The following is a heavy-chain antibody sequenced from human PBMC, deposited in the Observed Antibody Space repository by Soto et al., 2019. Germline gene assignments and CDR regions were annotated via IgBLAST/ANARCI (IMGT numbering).Heavy chain of an antibody. D-gene: IGHD4-17*01. CDR1: GYTFTSYY. CDR2: INPSGGST. Sequence: QVQLVQSGAEVKKPGASVKVSCKASGYTFTSYYMHWVRQAPGQGLEWMGIINPSGGSTSYAQKIQGRATRTRDPSTGTVYMELSSLRSEDTAVYYCARVNTVTTYHPFDYWGQGTLVTVSS. CDR3: ARVNTVTTYHPFDY. J-gene: IGHJ4*02. V-gene: IGHV1-46*01.